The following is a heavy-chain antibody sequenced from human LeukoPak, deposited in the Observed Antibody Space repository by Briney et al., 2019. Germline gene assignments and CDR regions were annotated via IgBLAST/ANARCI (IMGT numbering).Heavy chain of an antibody. CDR3: AREGDCSSTSCHGFDY. CDR1: GFTFSSCG. D-gene: IGHD2-2*01. CDR2: ISYDGSNK. V-gene: IGHV3-30*03. Sequence: GRSLRLSCAASGFTFSSCGMHWVRQAPGKGLEWVAVISYDGSNKYYADSVKGRFTISRDNSKNTLYLQMNSLRAEDTAVYYCAREGDCSSTSCHGFDYWGQGTLVTVSS. J-gene: IGHJ4*02.